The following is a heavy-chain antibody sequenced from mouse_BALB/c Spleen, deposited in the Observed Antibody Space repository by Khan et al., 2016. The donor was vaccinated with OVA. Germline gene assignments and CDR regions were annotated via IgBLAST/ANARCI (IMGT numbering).Heavy chain of an antibody. J-gene: IGHJ2*01. V-gene: IGHV3-2*02. CDR3: ARTARIKY. D-gene: IGHD1-2*01. Sequence: EVQLQESGPGLVKPSQSLSLTCTVTGYSITSGYGWNWIRQFPGNKLEWMGYISYSGSTNYNPSLKSRISITGDTSKNQSFLQLNSVNTEDTATXYYARTARIKYWGQGTTLTVSS. CDR2: ISYSGST. CDR1: GYSITSGYG.